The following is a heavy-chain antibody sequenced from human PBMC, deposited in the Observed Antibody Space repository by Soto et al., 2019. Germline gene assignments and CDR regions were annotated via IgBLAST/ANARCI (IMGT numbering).Heavy chain of an antibody. D-gene: IGHD6-19*01. CDR1: GASVSSNSSA. V-gene: IGHV6-1*01. Sequence: QAQLQESGPGLVKPSQTLSLTCAISGASVSSNSSAGNWIRLSPSRGLEWLARTYYRSRWYNDYAVSVRSRITVNPDTSMNPFSRRLTSVTSEDTAVYYCAGDASHQWYYSDVSGNGTPGTVSS. CDR2: TYYRSRWYN. J-gene: IGHJ6*03. CDR3: AGDASHQWYYSDV.